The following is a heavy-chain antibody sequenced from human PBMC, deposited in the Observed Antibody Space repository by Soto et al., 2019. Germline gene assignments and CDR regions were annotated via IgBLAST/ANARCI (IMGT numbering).Heavy chain of an antibody. V-gene: IGHV4-59*01. CDR1: SISTYY. CDR2: IYYMGRT. J-gene: IGHJ4*02. D-gene: IGHD1-26*01. Sequence: SETLSLTCTVGSISTYYWNWIRQPPGKGLEWIGYIYYMGRTNYNSSLKSRVTMSIDTSKNQFSLKLSSVTAADTAIYYCARDPVGATGFDSWGRGTLVTVSS. CDR3: ARDPVGATGFDS.